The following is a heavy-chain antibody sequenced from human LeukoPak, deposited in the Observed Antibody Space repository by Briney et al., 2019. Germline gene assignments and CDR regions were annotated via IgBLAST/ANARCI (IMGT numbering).Heavy chain of an antibody. CDR2: INPNSGGT. D-gene: IGHD4-17*01. CDR3: ARSHDYGDYGRFDY. J-gene: IGHJ4*02. Sequence: GGSLRLSCAASGFTFSSYGMHWVRQAPGQGLEWMGWINPNSGGTNYAQKFQGRVTMTRDTSISTAYMELSRLRSDDTAVYYCARSHDYGDYGRFDYWGQGTLVTVSS. CDR1: GFTFSSYG. V-gene: IGHV1-2*02.